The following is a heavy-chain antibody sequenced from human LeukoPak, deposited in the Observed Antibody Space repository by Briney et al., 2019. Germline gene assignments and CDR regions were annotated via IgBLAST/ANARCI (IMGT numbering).Heavy chain of an antibody. CDR2: INHSGST. CDR3: ASAYYSDSSGFFAY. CDR1: GGSFSGYY. V-gene: IGHV4-34*01. J-gene: IGHJ4*02. Sequence: SETLSLTCAVYGGSFSGYYWSWIRQPPGKGLEWIGEINHSGSTNYNPSLKSRVTISVDTSKKQFSLKLNSVTRADTAMYYCASAYYSDSSGFFAYWGQGTQVTVSS. D-gene: IGHD3-22*01.